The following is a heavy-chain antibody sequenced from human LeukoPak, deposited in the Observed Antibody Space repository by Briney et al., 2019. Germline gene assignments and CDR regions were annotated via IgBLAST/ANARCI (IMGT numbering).Heavy chain of an antibody. Sequence: ASVKVSCKASGYTFTTYGISWMRQAPGQGLEWVGWVSGHNGNKNYAQKLQGRVTMTTDTSTSTAYMELRSPRSDDTAVYYCARDGYSGYDRVFDYWGQGTLVTVSS. D-gene: IGHD5-12*01. CDR1: GYTFTTYG. V-gene: IGHV1-18*01. CDR2: VSGHNGNK. J-gene: IGHJ4*02. CDR3: ARDGYSGYDRVFDY.